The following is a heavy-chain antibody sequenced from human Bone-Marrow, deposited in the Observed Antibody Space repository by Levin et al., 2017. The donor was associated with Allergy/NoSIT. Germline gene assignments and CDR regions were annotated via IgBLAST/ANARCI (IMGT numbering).Heavy chain of an antibody. CDR1: GGSISGPY. CDR3: ARGLSCSSSSCYYSAFDL. J-gene: IGHJ3*01. D-gene: IGHD2-2*01. V-gene: IGHV4-4*07. CDR2: IYSGGST. Sequence: SQTLSLTCTVSGGSISGPYWSWIRQPAEKGLEWIGRIYSGGSTSYNPSLKSRITMSVDTSKNQFSLRLSSVTAADTAVYFCARGLSCSSSSCYYSAFDLWGQGAMVTVSS.